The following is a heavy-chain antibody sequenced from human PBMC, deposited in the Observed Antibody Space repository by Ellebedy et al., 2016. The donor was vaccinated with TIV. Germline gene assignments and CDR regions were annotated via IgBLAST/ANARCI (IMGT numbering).Heavy chain of an antibody. CDR1: GFTFSSYA. V-gene: IGHV3-48*04. J-gene: IGHJ4*02. D-gene: IGHD2-2*02. CDR2: ISSSGSTI. CDR3: ARVPSVVVPAAIDEGVLRYFDWPFDY. Sequence: GGSLRLXXAASGFTFSSYAMSWVRQAPGKGLEWVSYISSSGSTIYYADSVKGRFTISRDNAKNSLYLQMNSLRAEDTAVYYCARVPSVVVPAAIDEGVLRYFDWPFDYWGQGTLVTVSS.